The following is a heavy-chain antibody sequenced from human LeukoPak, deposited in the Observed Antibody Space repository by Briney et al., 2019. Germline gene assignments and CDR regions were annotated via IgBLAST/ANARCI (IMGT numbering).Heavy chain of an antibody. CDR2: IYYSGST. V-gene: IGHV4-31*03. CDR1: GGSISSGGYY. Sequence: SQTLSLTCTVSGGSISSGGYYWSWIRQHPGKGLEWIGYIYYSGSTYYNPSLKSRVTISVDTSKNQFSLKLSSVTAADTAVYYCARVADWGPDYGILAGYFDYWGQGTQVTVSS. D-gene: IGHD4-17*01. J-gene: IGHJ4*02. CDR3: ARVADWGPDYGILAGYFDY.